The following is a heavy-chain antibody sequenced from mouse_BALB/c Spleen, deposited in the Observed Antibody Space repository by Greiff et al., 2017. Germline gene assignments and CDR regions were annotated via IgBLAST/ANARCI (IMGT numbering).Heavy chain of an antibody. CDR2: ISSGSSTI. V-gene: IGHV5-17*02. Sequence: EVKLVESGGGLVQPGGSRKLSCAASGFTFSSFGMHWVRQAPEKGLEWVAYISSGSSTIYYADTVKGRFTISRDNPKNTLFLQMTSLRSEDTAMYYCARDRSWYFDVWGAGTTVTVSS. J-gene: IGHJ1*01. D-gene: IGHD2-14*01. CDR3: ARDRSWYFDV. CDR1: GFTFSSFG.